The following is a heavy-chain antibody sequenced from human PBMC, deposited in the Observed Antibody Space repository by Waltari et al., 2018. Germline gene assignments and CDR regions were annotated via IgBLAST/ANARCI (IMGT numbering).Heavy chain of an antibody. CDR1: GGSFSGYY. J-gene: IGHJ5*02. CDR2: SNHSGST. Sequence: QVQLHQWGAGLLKASETLSLTCAVYGGSFSGYYWNWIRQPPGKGLEWIGESNHSGSTNYNPSLKSRVTISVDTSKNQFSLRLTSVTAADTSVYYGARGRLSSQLQARGRRGNWFDPWGQGTLVTVSS. D-gene: IGHD3-16*02. V-gene: IGHV4-34*01. CDR3: ARGRLSSQLQARGRRGNWFDP.